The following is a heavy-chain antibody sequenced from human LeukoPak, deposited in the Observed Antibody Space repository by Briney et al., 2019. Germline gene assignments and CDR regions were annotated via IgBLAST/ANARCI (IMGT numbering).Heavy chain of an antibody. D-gene: IGHD5-12*01. V-gene: IGHV3-9*01. CDR1: GFTFDDYA. CDR3: AKGGEPLFDY. Sequence: GRSLRLSCAASGFTFDDYAMHWVRQAPGKGLEWVSGITWNRDNIGYGDSVKGRFTISRDNIKNVLYLQMTSLRAEDTAVYYCAKGGEPLFDYWGQGTLVTVSS. J-gene: IGHJ4*02. CDR2: ITWNRDNI.